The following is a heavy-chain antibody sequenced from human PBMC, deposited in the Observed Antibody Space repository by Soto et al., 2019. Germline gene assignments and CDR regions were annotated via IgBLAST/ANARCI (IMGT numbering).Heavy chain of an antibody. D-gene: IGHD2-21*02. CDR2: INAGNGYT. CDR1: GYTFTTLA. CDR3: ASQYCGDYCSADY. Sequence: QVQLVQSGAEVRRSGTSVKVSCKASGYTFTTLAMHWVRQAPGQRLEWMGYINAGNGYTKYSQNFQGRVTITRVTLASTAYMELSSLRSEDTAVYYCASQYCGDYCSADYCGQGTLVTVSS. V-gene: IGHV1-3*01. J-gene: IGHJ4*02.